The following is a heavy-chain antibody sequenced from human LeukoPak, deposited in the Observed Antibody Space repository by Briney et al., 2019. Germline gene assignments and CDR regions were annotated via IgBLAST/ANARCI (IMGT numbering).Heavy chain of an antibody. CDR2: IKSKTDGGTT. D-gene: IGHD3-22*01. J-gene: IGHJ4*02. V-gene: IGHV3-15*01. CDR1: GFTFSNAW. Sequence: KPGGSLRLSCAASGFTFSNAWMSWVRQAPGKGLEWVGRIKSKTDGGTTDYAAPVKGRFTISRDDSKNTLYLQMNSLKTEDTAVYYRTTVTLDYYDSSGYLWYFDYWGQGTLVTVSS. CDR3: TTVTLDYYDSSGYLWYFDY.